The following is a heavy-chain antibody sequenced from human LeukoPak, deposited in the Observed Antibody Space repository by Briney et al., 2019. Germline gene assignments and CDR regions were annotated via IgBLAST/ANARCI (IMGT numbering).Heavy chain of an antibody. CDR3: ARSSMTAVPDDFDY. D-gene: IGHD4-17*01. J-gene: IGHJ4*02. V-gene: IGHV4-59*01. CDR1: GGSIRSYY. CDR2: IYYSGST. Sequence: SETLSLTCTVSGGSIRSYYWSWIRQPPGKGLEWIGYIYYSGSTNYNPSLKGRVTVSVDTSKNQFSLMLSSVTAADTAVYYCARSSMTAVPDDFDYWGPGPLVTVSS.